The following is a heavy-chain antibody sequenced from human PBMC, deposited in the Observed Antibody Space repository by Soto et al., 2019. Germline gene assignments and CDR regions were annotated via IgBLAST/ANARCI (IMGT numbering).Heavy chain of an antibody. J-gene: IGHJ6*02. CDR3: ARGRWERFGVAGTTDYYYYYGMDG. V-gene: IGHV4-34*01. CDR2: INHSGST. CDR1: GGSFSGYY. D-gene: IGHD6-19*01. Sequence: PSETLSLTCAVYGGSFSGYYWSWIRQPPGKGLEWIGEINHSGSTNYNPSLKSRVTISVDTSKNQFSLKLSSVTAADTAVYYCARGRWERFGVAGTTDYYYYYGMDGWGQGTTVTVAS.